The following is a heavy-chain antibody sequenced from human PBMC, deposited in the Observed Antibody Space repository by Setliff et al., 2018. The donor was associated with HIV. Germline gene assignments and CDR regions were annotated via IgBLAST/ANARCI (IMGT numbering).Heavy chain of an antibody. D-gene: IGHD1-26*01. Sequence: ASVKVSCKASGYTLTTLGISWVRQARGQGLEWMGWINTETGNPMYAQGFRGRFVFSLDTSVSTAYLQITSPKTEDTAMYYCARVGSYWSTFDYWGQGALVTVSS. J-gene: IGHJ4*02. CDR1: GYTLTTLG. CDR3: ARVGSYWSTFDY. V-gene: IGHV7-4-1*02. CDR2: INTETGNP.